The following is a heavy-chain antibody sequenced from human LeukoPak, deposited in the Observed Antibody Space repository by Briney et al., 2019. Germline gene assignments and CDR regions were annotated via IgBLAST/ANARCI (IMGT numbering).Heavy chain of an antibody. V-gene: IGHV3-30*04. J-gene: IGHJ6*02. CDR2: ISYDGSKK. CDR3: ATTSETGRYDYVWGSYRLYGMDV. CDR1: GFTFSNHV. D-gene: IGHD3-16*02. Sequence: PGGSLRLSCAASGFTFSNHVIHWVRQAPGKGLEWVAMISYDGSKKYYADSVKGRLTISRDNSENTLYLQMDSLKPEDTAVYYCATTSETGRYDYVWGSYRLYGMDVWGQGTTVTVSS.